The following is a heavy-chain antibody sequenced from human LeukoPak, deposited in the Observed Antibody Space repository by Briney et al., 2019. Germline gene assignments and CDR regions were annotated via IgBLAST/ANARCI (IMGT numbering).Heavy chain of an antibody. Sequence: GALRLSCAASGFTFSSYALTWVRQAPGKGLEWVSSIGSGGGSTYYADSVKGRFTISRDNSKNTVYLQMNSLRAEDTAVYYCAKDDYGDLLFDYWGQGTLVTVSS. D-gene: IGHD4-17*01. CDR1: GFTFSSYA. CDR2: IGSGGGST. V-gene: IGHV3-23*01. J-gene: IGHJ4*02. CDR3: AKDDYGDLLFDY.